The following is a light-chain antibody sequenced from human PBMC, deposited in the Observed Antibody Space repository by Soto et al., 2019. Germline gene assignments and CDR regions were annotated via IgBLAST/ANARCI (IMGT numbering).Light chain of an antibody. CDR2: EVS. CDR3: SSYADSNNLV. V-gene: IGLV2-8*01. Sequence: QSALTQPASVSGSPGQSITISCTGTSSDVGGYNYVSWYQQHPGKAPKLMIYEVSKWPSGVPDRFSGSKSGNTASLTVSGLQAEDEADYYCSSYADSNNLVFGGGTKLTVL. J-gene: IGLJ2*01. CDR1: SSDVGGYNY.